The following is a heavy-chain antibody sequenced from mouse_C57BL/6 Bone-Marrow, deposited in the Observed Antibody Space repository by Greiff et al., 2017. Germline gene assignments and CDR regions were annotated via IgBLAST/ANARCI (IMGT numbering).Heavy chain of an antibody. CDR3: ARRGVLRYYAMDY. Sequence: DVMLVESGGGLVQPGGSLKLSCAASGFPFSDYYMYWVRQTPEKRLEWVAYISNGGGSTYYTGHVKGRFTISRDNAQNTLYLQMSRLKSEDTAMYYCARRGVLRYYAMDYWGQGTSVTVSS. V-gene: IGHV5-12*01. D-gene: IGHD1-1*01. CDR1: GFPFSDYY. CDR2: ISNGGGST. J-gene: IGHJ4*01.